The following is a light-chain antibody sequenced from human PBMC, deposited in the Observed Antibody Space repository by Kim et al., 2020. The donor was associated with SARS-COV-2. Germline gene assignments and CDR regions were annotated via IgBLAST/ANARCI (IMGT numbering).Light chain of an antibody. Sequence: SYELTQPPSMSVSPGQTARITGSGDTLPKQYAYWYQQKPGQAPVLVIYKDSERPSGIPERFSGSSSGTTVTLSITGVQAEDEADYYCQSADSSGAYKVFGGGTKLTVL. V-gene: IGLV3-25*03. CDR3: QSADSSGAYKV. CDR1: TLPKQY. J-gene: IGLJ3*02. CDR2: KDS.